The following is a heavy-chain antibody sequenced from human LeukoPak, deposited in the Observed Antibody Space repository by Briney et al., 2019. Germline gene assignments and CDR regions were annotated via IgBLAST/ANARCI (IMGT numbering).Heavy chain of an antibody. V-gene: IGHV3-21*04. CDR1: GFTFSSYS. Sequence: GGSLRLSCAASGFTFSSYSMNWVRQAPGKGLEWASSISSSSSYIYYADSVKGRFTISRDNAKNSLYLQMNSLRAEDTALYYCAREAFGVFGVVSAFDYWGQGTLVTVSS. D-gene: IGHD3-3*01. CDR2: ISSSSSYI. CDR3: AREAFGVFGVVSAFDY. J-gene: IGHJ4*02.